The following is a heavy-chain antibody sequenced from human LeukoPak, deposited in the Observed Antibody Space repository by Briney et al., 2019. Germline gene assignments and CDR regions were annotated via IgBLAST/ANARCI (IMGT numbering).Heavy chain of an antibody. CDR3: ARDELPITMVRGVRGFDP. D-gene: IGHD3-10*01. Sequence: SETLSLTCTVSGGSISSSSYYWGWIRQPPGKGLEWIGSIYYSGSTYYNPSLKSPVTISVDTSKNQFSLKLSSVTAADTAVYYCARDELPITMVRGVRGFDPWGQGTLVTVSS. V-gene: IGHV4-39*01. J-gene: IGHJ5*02. CDR2: IYYSGST. CDR1: GGSISSSSYY.